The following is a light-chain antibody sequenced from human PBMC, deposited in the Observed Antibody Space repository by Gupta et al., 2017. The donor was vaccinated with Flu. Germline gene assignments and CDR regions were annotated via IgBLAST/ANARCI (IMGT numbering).Light chain of an antibody. V-gene: IGLV1-44*01. CDR2: HDN. Sequence: SSNIISNVVIWYPHLPGSATKLLIYHDNTRPSWVPDRFSGSKSGTSSSLAISGLLSVDEADYYCASWYDILNCLLLFCGGTQLTVL. J-gene: IGLJ3*02. CDR3: ASWYDILNCLLL. CDR1: SSNIISNV.